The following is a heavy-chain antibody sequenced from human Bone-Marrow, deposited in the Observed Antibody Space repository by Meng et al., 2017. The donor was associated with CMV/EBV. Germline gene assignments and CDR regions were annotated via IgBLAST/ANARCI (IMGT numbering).Heavy chain of an antibody. J-gene: IGHJ4*02. CDR3: ARNTVASPGDY. V-gene: IGHV3-7*01. Sequence: GGSRRLSCAASGFIFSSNWMTWVRQAPGKGLEWVANIKPDGTDTYYADSVKGRFTISRDNAENSLYLQMNSLRAEDTAIYYCARNTVASPGDYWGQGTLVTVSS. D-gene: IGHD2/OR15-2a*01. CDR1: GFIFSSNW. CDR2: IKPDGTDT.